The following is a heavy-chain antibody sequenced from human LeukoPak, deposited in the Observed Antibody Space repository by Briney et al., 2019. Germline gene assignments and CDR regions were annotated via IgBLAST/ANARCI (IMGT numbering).Heavy chain of an antibody. V-gene: IGHV4-59*01. CDR3: ATRRIAVAAPFDF. Sequence: PSETLSLTCTVSGGSISSYYWGWIRQPPGKGLEWIGYIYYSGSTKYNPSLKSRVTISVDTSKNQFSLKVSSVTAADTAVYYCATRRIAVAAPFDFWGQGTLVTVSS. J-gene: IGHJ4*02. CDR1: GGSISSYY. CDR2: IYYSGST. D-gene: IGHD6-19*01.